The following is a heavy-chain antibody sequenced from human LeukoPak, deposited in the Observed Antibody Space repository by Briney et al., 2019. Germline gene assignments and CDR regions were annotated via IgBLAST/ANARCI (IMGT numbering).Heavy chain of an antibody. CDR2: INPSGGST. Sequence: ASVKVSCKAFGYTFTGYWMHWVRQAPGQGLECMGIINPSGGSTSYAQKFQGRVTMTRDMSTSTVYMELSSLRSEDTAVYYCARGGVGATTYVWFDPWGQGTLVTVSS. D-gene: IGHD1-26*01. J-gene: IGHJ5*02. CDR1: GYTFTGYW. CDR3: ARGGVGATTYVWFDP. V-gene: IGHV1-46*01.